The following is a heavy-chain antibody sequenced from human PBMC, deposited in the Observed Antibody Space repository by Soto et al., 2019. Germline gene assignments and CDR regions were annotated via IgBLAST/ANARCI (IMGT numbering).Heavy chain of an antibody. Sequence: PSETLSLTCAVSGGSISSGGYSWSWIRQPPGKGLEWIGYIYHSGSTYYNPSLKSRVTISVDRSKNQFSLKLSSVTAADTAVYYCARSLWFGELINWIDPWGQGTLVTVSS. CDR1: GGSISSGGYS. J-gene: IGHJ5*02. V-gene: IGHV4-30-2*01. CDR3: ARSLWFGELINWIDP. D-gene: IGHD3-10*01. CDR2: IYHSGST.